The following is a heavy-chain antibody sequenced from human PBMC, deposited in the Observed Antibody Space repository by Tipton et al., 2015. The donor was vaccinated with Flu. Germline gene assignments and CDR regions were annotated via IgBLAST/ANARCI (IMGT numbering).Heavy chain of an antibody. J-gene: IGHJ5*02. CDR3: ARGQHTFSGRLGGNWFDP. CDR1: GYSISNGYY. D-gene: IGHD5-12*01. CDR2: IYHSGSP. V-gene: IGHV4-38-2*01. Sequence: GLVKPSETLSLTCVVSGYSISNGYYWGWIRQPPGKGLEWIGNIYHSGSPYYNPSLKSRVTMSVDKSKNQFSLKLTSVTAADTAMYYCARGQHTFSGRLGGNWFDPWGPGTRVTVSS.